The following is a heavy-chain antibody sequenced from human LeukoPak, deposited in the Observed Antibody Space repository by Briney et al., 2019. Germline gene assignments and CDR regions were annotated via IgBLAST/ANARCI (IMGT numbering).Heavy chain of an antibody. V-gene: IGHV3-20*04. J-gene: IGHJ4*02. CDR3: ARVGYYDSSGYYYFEY. D-gene: IGHD3-22*01. CDR1: GFTFDDYG. CDR2: INWNGGST. Sequence: PGGSLRLSCAASGFTFDDYGMSWVRHAPGKGLEWVSGINWNGGSTGYADSVKGRFTISRDNAKNSLYLQMNSLRAEDTALYYCARVGYYDSSGYYYFEYWGQGTLVTVSS.